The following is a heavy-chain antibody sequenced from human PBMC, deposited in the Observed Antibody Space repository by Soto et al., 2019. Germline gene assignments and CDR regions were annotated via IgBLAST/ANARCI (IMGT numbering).Heavy chain of an antibody. D-gene: IGHD3-22*01. CDR1: GASISGYY. J-gene: IGHJ4*02. CDR2: IHYSGST. Sequence: SETLSLTCTVSGASISGYYWNWIRQPPGKGLEWIGYIHYSGSTDHHPSLKSRVTISVGTSRNQFSLKLSSVTAADTAVYYCARDTRSYDSSGYFYFDYWGQGALVTVSS. V-gene: IGHV4-59*01. CDR3: ARDTRSYDSSGYFYFDY.